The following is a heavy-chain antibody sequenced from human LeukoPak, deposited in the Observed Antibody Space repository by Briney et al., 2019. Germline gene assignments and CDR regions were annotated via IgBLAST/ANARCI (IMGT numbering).Heavy chain of an antibody. CDR2: ISGSGGST. CDR1: GFTFSSYA. CDR3: AKVPTGGYYYDSSGYYTYDY. Sequence: GGSLRLSCAASGFTFSSYAMSWVRQAPGKGLEWVSAISGSGGSTYYADPVKGRFTISRDNSKNTLYLQMNSLRAEDTAVYYCAKVPTGGYYYDSSGYYTYDYWGQGTLVTVSS. V-gene: IGHV3-23*01. J-gene: IGHJ4*02. D-gene: IGHD3-22*01.